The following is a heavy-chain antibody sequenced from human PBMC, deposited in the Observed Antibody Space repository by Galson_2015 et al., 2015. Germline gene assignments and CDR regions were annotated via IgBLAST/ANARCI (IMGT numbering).Heavy chain of an antibody. V-gene: IGHV5-10-1*01. CDR1: GYSFTSYW. Sequence: QSGAEVKRPGESLRISCKGSGYSFTSYWISWVRRMPGKGQEWMGRIDPSDSYTNYSPSFQGHVTISADKSISTAYLQWSSLKASDTAMYYCATEYYDYIWGSYHYFDYWGQGTLVTVSS. CDR3: ATEYYDYIWGSYHYFDY. CDR2: IDPSDSYT. D-gene: IGHD3-16*02. J-gene: IGHJ4*02.